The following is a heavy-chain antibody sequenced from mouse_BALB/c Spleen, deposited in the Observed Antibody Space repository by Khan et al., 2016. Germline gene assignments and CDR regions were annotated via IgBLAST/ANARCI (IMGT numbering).Heavy chain of an antibody. Sequence: QVQLQQSGAELMKPGASVKISCKATGYTFSSYWIEWVKQRPGHGLEWIGEILPGSGSTNYNEKFRGKATFTADTSSNTAYMQLSSLTSEDSAVHYCARTARRGYFDYWCPGTTLTVSS. J-gene: IGHJ2*01. CDR2: ILPGSGST. CDR3: ARTARRGYFDY. CDR1: GYTFSSYW. V-gene: IGHV1-9*01. D-gene: IGHD1-2*01.